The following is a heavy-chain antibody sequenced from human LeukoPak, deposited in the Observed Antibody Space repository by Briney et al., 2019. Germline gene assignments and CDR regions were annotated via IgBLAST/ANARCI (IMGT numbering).Heavy chain of an antibody. Sequence: SVKVSRMHSVGSFSGYAISRVRLAPGAGLEGMGGVLPIFGTANYAQKFQRRVRITADKSTTTAYMELSSLRSEDTAVYDCARDRLQYYYGSGSYYNPGAPFDIWGQGTMVTVSS. CDR2: VLPIFGTA. CDR3: ARDRLQYYYGSGSYYNPGAPFDI. D-gene: IGHD3-10*01. V-gene: IGHV1-69*06. CDR1: VGSFSGYA. J-gene: IGHJ3*02.